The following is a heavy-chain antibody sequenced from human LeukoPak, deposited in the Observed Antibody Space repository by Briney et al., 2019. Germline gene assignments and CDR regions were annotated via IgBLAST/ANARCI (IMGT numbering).Heavy chain of an antibody. CDR1: GGSFSGYY. Sequence: SETLSLTCAVYGGSFSGYYWSWIRQPPGKGLEWIGEINHSGSTNYNPSLKSRVTISVDTSKNQCSLKLSSVTAADTAVYYCARAGVGFDPWGQGTLVTVSS. D-gene: IGHD2-15*01. CDR3: ARAGVGFDP. CDR2: INHSGST. J-gene: IGHJ5*02. V-gene: IGHV4-34*01.